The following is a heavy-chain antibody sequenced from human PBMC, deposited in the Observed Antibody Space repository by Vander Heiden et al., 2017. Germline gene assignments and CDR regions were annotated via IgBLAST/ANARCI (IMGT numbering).Heavy chain of an antibody. CDR2: ISSSSSYI. CDR1: GFTFSSYS. D-gene: IGHD3-10*01. V-gene: IGHV3-21*01. J-gene: IGHJ4*02. Sequence: EVQLVESGGGLVKPGGSLRLSCAASGFTFSSYSMNWVRQAPGKGLEWGSSISSSSSYIYYADSGKGRFTISRDNAKNSLYLQMNSLRAEDTAVYYCATSPLTDYYGSGSYFFDYWGQGTLVTVSS. CDR3: ATSPLTDYYGSGSYFFDY.